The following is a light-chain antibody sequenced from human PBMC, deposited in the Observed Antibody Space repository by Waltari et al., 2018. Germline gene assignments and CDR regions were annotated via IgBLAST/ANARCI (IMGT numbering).Light chain of an antibody. CDR3: SSYTSSSTLVV. Sequence: QSALTQPASVSGAPGQSITIACTGTSSDVGGYHYVSWYQPHPGTAPKLMIYEVSNRPSGVSSRFSGSKSGNTASLTISGLQAEDEADYYCSSYTSSSTLVVFGGGTKLTVL. V-gene: IGLV2-14*01. CDR2: EVS. CDR1: SSDVGGYHY. J-gene: IGLJ2*01.